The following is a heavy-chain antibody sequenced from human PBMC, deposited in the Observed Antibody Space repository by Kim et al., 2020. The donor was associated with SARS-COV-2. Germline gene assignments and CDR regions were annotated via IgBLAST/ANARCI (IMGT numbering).Heavy chain of an antibody. Sequence: GGSLRLSCAASGFIFSDHYMSWIRQAPGKGLEWVSFITNSGSVIYYGDSVKGRFSISRDNAKNSLYLHMSDLRPDDTAIYYCASRLQSYTFDLWGQGTVVTVS. CDR1: GFIFSDHY. V-gene: IGHV3-11*01. J-gene: IGHJ3*01. D-gene: IGHD5-12*01. CDR3: ASRLQSYTFDL. CDR2: ITNSGSVI.